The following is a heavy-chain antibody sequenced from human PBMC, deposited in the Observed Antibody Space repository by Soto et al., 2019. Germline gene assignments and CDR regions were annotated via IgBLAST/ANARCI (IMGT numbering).Heavy chain of an antibody. D-gene: IGHD3-3*01. J-gene: IGHJ4*02. V-gene: IGHV3-23*01. Sequence: EVQLLESGGGLVQPGGSLRLSCAASGFTFSSYAMSWVRQAPGKGLEWVSAISGSGGSTYYADSAKGRFTISRDNSKNKLYLQMNSLRAEDTAVYYCAKVSLIGVVISNFDYWGQGTLVTVSS. CDR3: AKVSLIGVVISNFDY. CDR2: ISGSGGST. CDR1: GFTFSSYA.